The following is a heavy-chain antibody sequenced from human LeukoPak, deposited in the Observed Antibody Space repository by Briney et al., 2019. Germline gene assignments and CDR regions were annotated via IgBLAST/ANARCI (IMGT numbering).Heavy chain of an antibody. V-gene: IGHV3-23*01. Sequence: PGGSLRLSCAASGFTFSTYVMSWVRQAPGKGLEWVSAISGSGGSTYYADSVKGRFTVSRDNSKNTVYLQMNSLRAEDTAVYYCAKTPHAGGATTFDYWGQGTLVTVSS. CDR1: GFTFSTYV. CDR3: AKTPHAGGATTFDY. D-gene: IGHD1-26*01. J-gene: IGHJ4*02. CDR2: ISGSGGST.